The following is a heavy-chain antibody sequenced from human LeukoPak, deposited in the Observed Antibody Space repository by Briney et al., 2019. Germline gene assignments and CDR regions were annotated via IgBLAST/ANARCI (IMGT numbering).Heavy chain of an antibody. J-gene: IGHJ4*02. D-gene: IGHD3-22*01. Sequence: PSETPSLTCTLSGGSISSSSYYWGWIRQPPGKWLEWIGSIYYSGSTYYNPSLKSRVTISVDTSKNQFSLKLSSVTAADTAVYYCARGRYYYDNSGSYYGKMDYWGQGTLVTVSS. CDR2: IYYSGST. CDR1: GGSISSSSYY. V-gene: IGHV4-39*07. CDR3: ARGRYYYDNSGSYYGKMDY.